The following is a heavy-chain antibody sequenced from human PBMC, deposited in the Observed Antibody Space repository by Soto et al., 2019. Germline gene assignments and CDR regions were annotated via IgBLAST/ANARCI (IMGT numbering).Heavy chain of an antibody. CDR3: ARHPFLIAARPPWGSHLADAFDV. Sequence: GESLKISCKGSGYSFTSYWIGWLRQMPGKGLEWMGIIYPGDSDTRYSPSFQGQVTISADKSISTAYLQWSSLKASDTAMYYCARHPFLIAARPPWGSHLADAFDVRGQGTMVTVSS. CDR2: IYPGDSDT. D-gene: IGHD6-6*01. J-gene: IGHJ3*01. CDR1: GYSFTSYW. V-gene: IGHV5-51*01.